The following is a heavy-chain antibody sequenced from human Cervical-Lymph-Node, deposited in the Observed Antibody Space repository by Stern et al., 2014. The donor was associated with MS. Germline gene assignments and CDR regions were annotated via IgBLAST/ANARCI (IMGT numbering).Heavy chain of an antibody. V-gene: IGHV1-3*01. CDR2: INAGNGNT. D-gene: IGHD6-6*01. CDR1: GYTFTSYA. CDR3: ARVPARTYYYYYGMDV. J-gene: IGHJ6*02. Sequence: QDQLVQSGAEVKKPGASVKVSCKASGYTFTSYAMHWVRQAPGQRLEWMGWINAGNGNTKYSQKFQGRVTITRDTSASTAYMELSSLRSEDTAVYYCARVPARTYYYYYGMDVWGQGTTVTVSS.